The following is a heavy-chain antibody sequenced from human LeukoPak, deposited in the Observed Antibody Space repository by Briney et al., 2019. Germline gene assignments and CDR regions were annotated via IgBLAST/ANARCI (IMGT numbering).Heavy chain of an antibody. CDR2: IYYSGST. CDR3: ARDRGSYYDDSSGYYLKGDAFDI. D-gene: IGHD3-22*01. V-gene: IGHV4-59*01. J-gene: IGHJ3*02. CDR1: GGSISSCY. Sequence: PSETLSLTCTVSGGSISSCYWSWIRQPPGKGLEWIGYIYYSGSTNYNPSLKSRVTISVDTSKNQFSLKLSSVTAADTAVYYCARDRGSYYDDSSGYYLKGDAFDIWGQGTMVTVSS.